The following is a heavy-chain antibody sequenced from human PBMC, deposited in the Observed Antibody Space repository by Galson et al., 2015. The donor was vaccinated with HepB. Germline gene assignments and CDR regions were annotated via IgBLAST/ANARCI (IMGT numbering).Heavy chain of an antibody. CDR1: GYTFTGYY. V-gene: IGHV1-2*04. Sequence: SCKASGYTFTGYYMHWVRQAPGQGLEWMGWINPNSGGTNYAQKFQGWVTMTRDTSISTAYMELSRLRSDDTAVYYCARGSVGSIFGVVTLDYWGQGTLVTVSS. CDR2: INPNSGGT. D-gene: IGHD3-3*01. J-gene: IGHJ4*02. CDR3: ARGSVGSIFGVVTLDY.